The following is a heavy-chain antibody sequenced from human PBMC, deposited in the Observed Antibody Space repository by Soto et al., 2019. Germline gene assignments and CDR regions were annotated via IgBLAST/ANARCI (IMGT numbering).Heavy chain of an antibody. Sequence: ASETLSLTCNMSGDSYSISTYSWSWIRQPPGKALQWIGFIYQSGVTSYNPSLASRVSISLDRSNNQCSLKLKSVAAADTAVYFCAGMPYTSGLRFDPWGPGTLVTVSS. J-gene: IGHJ5*02. CDR1: GDSYSISTYS. D-gene: IGHD6-19*01. CDR3: AGMPYTSGLRFDP. V-gene: IGHV4-30-2*01. CDR2: IYQSGVT.